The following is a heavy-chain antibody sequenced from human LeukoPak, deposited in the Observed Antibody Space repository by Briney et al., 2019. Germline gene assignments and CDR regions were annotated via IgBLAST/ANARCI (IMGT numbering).Heavy chain of an antibody. CDR3: AGGTSHSNY. V-gene: IGHV4-59*08. D-gene: IGHD2-2*01. CDR2: IYYSGST. CDR1: GGSISSYY. J-gene: IGHJ4*02. Sequence: SETLSLTCTVSGGSISSYYWSWIRQPPGKGLEWIGFIYYSGSTNYNPSLKSRVTISVDTSKNQFSLKLSPVTAADTAVYYCAGGTSHSNYWGQGTLVTVSS.